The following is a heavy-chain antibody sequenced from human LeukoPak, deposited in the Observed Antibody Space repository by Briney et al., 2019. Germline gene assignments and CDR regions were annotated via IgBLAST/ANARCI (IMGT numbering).Heavy chain of an antibody. D-gene: IGHD2-2*02. CDR1: GFTFSSYS. V-gene: IGHV3-21*01. CDR3: AREESRDIVVVPAAILGAFDI. J-gene: IGHJ3*02. Sequence: GGSLRLSCAASGFTFSSYSMNWVRQAPGKGLEWVSSISSSSSYIYYADSVKGRFTISRDNAKNSLYLQMNSLRAEDTAVYYCAREESRDIVVVPAAILGAFDIWGQGTMVTVSS. CDR2: ISSSSSYI.